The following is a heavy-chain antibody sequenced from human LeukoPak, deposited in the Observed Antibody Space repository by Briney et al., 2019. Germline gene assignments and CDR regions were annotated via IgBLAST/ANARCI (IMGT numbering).Heavy chain of an antibody. CDR3: AGVDGIAAAGTEDY. V-gene: IGHV3-23*01. J-gene: IGHJ4*02. Sequence: QSGGSLRLSCAASGFTFSSYAMSWVRQAPGKGLEWVSAISGSGGSTYYADSVKGRFTISRDNSKNTLYLQMNSLRAEDTAVYYCAGVDGIAAAGTEDYWGQGTLVTVSS. CDR1: GFTFSSYA. CDR2: ISGSGGST. D-gene: IGHD6-13*01.